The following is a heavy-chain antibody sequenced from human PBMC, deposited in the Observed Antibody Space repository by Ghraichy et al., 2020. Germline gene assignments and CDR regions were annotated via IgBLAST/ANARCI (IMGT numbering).Heavy chain of an antibody. J-gene: IGHJ6*02. Sequence: SETLSLTCTVSGGSISSYYWSWIRQPPGKGLEWIGYIYYSGSTNYNPSLKSRVTISVDTSKNQFSLKLSSVTAADTAVYYCARLRASAAGTRKYYYYYGMDVWGQGTTVTVSS. D-gene: IGHD6-13*01. V-gene: IGHV4-59*01. CDR2: IYYSGST. CDR3: ARLRASAAGTRKYYYYYGMDV. CDR1: GGSISSYY.